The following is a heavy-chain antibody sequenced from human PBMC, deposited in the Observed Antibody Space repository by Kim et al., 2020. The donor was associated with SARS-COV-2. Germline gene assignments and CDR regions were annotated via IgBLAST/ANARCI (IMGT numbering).Heavy chain of an antibody. CDR3: ARSSSTSCPCYYMDV. J-gene: IGHJ6*03. CDR2: INSDGSST. D-gene: IGHD2-2*01. Sequence: GGSRRLSCAASGFTFSTYWMYWVRQAPGKGLVWVSRINSDGSSTNDADSVKGRFTISRDNAKNTLYLQMNSLRAEDTAVYYWARSSSTSCPCYYMDVWGKGTTVTVSS. V-gene: IGHV3-74*01. CDR1: GFTFSTYW.